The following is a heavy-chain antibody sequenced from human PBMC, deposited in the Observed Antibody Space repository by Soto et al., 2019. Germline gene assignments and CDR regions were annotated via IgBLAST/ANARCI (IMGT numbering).Heavy chain of an antibody. CDR3: ARGTRQLLRHGAWFDP. J-gene: IGHJ5*02. V-gene: IGHV3-33*01. CDR2: IWYDGSNK. D-gene: IGHD2-2*01. CDR1: VFTVCSYG. Sequence: GGPPSICCAACVFTVCSYGMHGVRQDPDKGLEWVAVIWYDGSNKYYADSVKGRFTISRDNSKNTLYLQMNSLRAEDTAVYYSARGTRQLLRHGAWFDPWGQGTLVTVSS.